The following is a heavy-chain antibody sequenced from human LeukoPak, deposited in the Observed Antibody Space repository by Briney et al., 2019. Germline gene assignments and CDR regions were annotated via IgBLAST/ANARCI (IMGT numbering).Heavy chain of an antibody. CDR3: ARHMRGYSYGPFDS. J-gene: IGHJ4*02. D-gene: IGHD5-18*01. Sequence: SSETLSLTCTVSGGSISSHYWSWIRQPPGKGLEWIGFVYDSGSTNYNPSLKSRVTISVDTSKSQFSLELSSVSAADTAVYYCARHMRGYSYGPFDSWGQGTLVTVSS. V-gene: IGHV4-59*08. CDR2: VYDSGST. CDR1: GGSISSHY.